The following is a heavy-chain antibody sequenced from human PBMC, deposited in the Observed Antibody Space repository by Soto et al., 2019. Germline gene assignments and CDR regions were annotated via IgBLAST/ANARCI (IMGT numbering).Heavy chain of an antibody. CDR1: GGSFSGCY. J-gene: IGHJ3*02. CDR2: INHSGST. V-gene: IGHV4-34*01. Sequence: SETLSLTCAVYGGSFSGCYWSWMRQPPGKGLEWIGEINHSGSTNYNPSLKSRVTISVDTSKNQFSLKLSSVTAADTAVYYCARADGGDSGSWDAFDIWGQGTMVTVSS. D-gene: IGHD1-26*01. CDR3: ARADGGDSGSWDAFDI.